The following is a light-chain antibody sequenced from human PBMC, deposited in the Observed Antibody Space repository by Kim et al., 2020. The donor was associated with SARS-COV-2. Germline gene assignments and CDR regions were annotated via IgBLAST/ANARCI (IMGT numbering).Light chain of an antibody. CDR3: QTWGTGSWV. CDR2: LNSDGSH. Sequence: QLVLTQSPSAYASLGASVKLTCTLSSGHSSYAIAWHQQQPEKGPRYLMKLNSDGSHSKGDGIPDRFSGSSSGAERYLTISSLQSEDEADYYCQTWGTGSWVFGGGTQLTVL. V-gene: IGLV4-69*01. CDR1: SGHSSYA. J-gene: IGLJ3*02.